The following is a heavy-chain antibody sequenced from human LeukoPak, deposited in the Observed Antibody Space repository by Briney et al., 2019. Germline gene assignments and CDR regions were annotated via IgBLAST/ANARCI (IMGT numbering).Heavy chain of an antibody. CDR2: IYYSGST. Sequence: SETLSLTCTVSGGSISSYYWSWIRQPPGKGLEWFGYIYYSGSTNYNPSLKSRVTISVDTSKNQFSLKLSSVTAADTAVYYCASSYYDSSSPDYWGQGTLVTVSS. D-gene: IGHD3-22*01. CDR3: ASSYYDSSSPDY. V-gene: IGHV4-59*01. J-gene: IGHJ4*02. CDR1: GGSISSYY.